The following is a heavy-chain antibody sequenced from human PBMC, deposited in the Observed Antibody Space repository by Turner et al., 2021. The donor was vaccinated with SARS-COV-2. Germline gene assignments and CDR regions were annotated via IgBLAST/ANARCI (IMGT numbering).Heavy chain of an antibody. Sequence: EVQRLESGGGLLQLGGPLNLSCAAAGFTFSNFAMTWVRQAPGRGLEWVSAISASVGDTHYADSVKGRFTISRDNSKITLNLQVNSLRAEDTAMYYCAADCTSASCYSRNADYWGQGTLVTVSS. CDR3: AADCTSASCYSRNADY. J-gene: IGHJ4*02. CDR1: GFTFSNFA. CDR2: ISASVGDT. D-gene: IGHD2-2*01. V-gene: IGHV3-23*01.